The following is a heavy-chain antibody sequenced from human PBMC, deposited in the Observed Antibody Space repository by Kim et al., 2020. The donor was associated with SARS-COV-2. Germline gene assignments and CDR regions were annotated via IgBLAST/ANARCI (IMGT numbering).Heavy chain of an antibody. CDR2: ISASGGST. D-gene: IGHD3-10*01. CDR3: ATHLYYYGSGNYGAFDI. J-gene: IGHJ3*02. CDR1: RFTFSTYA. V-gene: IGHV3-23*01. Sequence: GVSLRLSCAASRFTFSTYAMSWVRQAPGKGLAWVSAISASGGSTYYADSVRGRFTISRDNSKNTLYLQMNSLRAEDTAVYHCATHLYYYGSGNYGAFDIWGQGTTVTVSS.